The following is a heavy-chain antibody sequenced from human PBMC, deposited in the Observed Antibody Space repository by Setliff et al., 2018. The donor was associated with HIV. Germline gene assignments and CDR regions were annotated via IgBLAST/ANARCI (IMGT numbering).Heavy chain of an antibody. CDR1: SPSINSKTYF. D-gene: IGHD6-13*01. Sequence: SETLSLTCTVSSPSINSKTYFWGWIRQAPGKGLEWIGHIYYGGNTYYSPSLKSRVSISIDTSENQFSLKLNSVTASDTAVYYCARVSCSSWYSIPRYYYYSMDVWGNGTTVTVSS. CDR2: IYYGGNT. CDR3: ARVSCSSWYSIPRYYYYSMDV. V-gene: IGHV4-39*01. J-gene: IGHJ6*03.